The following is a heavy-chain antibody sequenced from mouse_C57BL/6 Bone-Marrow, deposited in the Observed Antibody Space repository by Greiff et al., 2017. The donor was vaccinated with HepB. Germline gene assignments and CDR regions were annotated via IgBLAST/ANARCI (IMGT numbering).Heavy chain of an antibody. CDR3: ARQGVKRGYYAMDY. CDR2: ISSGGSYT. V-gene: IGHV5-6*02. Sequence: EVKLVESGGDLVKPGGSLKLSCAASGFTFSSYGMSWVRQTPDKRLEWVATISSGGSYTYYPDSVKGRFTISRDNAKNTLYLQMSSLKSEDTAMYYCARQGVKRGYYAMDYWGQGTSVTVSS. CDR1: GFTFSSYG. D-gene: IGHD2-2*01. J-gene: IGHJ4*01.